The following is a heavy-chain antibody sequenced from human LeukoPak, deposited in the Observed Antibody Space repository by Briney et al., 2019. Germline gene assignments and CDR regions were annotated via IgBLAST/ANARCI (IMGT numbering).Heavy chain of an antibody. CDR1: RFTFSSYS. J-gene: IGHJ4*02. V-gene: IGHV3-21*01. CDR2: ISSSNFYI. D-gene: IGHD5-24*01. Sequence: GGSLRLSCAAPRFTFSSYSMNWVRQAPGKGLEWLSSISSSNFYIYYADSIKGRFTISRDDAKNSLYLQMNSLRAEDTAVYYCARVLDGYNLSPCDYWGQGTLVTVSS. CDR3: ARVLDGYNLSPCDY.